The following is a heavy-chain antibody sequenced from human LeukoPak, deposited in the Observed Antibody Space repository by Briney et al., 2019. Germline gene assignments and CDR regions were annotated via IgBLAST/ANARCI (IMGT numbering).Heavy chain of an antibody. J-gene: IGHJ4*02. Sequence: GGTLTFTCAASGFTISDYYMTWIRRAPGKGLEWVSYISTSNYTNYADSVKGRFTISRDNAKNSLYLQMNSLTAEDTAVYYCARRYISICYIDYWGQGALVTVSS. CDR1: GFTISDYY. CDR3: ARRYISICYIDY. D-gene: IGHD6-13*01. CDR2: ISTSNYT. V-gene: IGHV3-11*06.